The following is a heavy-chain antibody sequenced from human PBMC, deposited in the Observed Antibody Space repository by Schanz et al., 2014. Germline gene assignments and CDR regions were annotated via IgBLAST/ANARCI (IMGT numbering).Heavy chain of an antibody. CDR1: GFTFSTYA. D-gene: IGHD3-10*01. J-gene: IGHJ6*02. Sequence: VQLVECGGGLVQPGGSLRLSCVASGFTFSTYAMSWVRQAPGKGLEWVSTIYSSGSTYYADSVRGRFTISRDNSMNTVYLQMNSLRSDDAAVYYCARAQGVIRLYYGVDVWGQGTTVTVSS. CDR3: ARAQGVIRLYYGVDV. V-gene: IGHV3-23*05. CDR2: IYSSGST.